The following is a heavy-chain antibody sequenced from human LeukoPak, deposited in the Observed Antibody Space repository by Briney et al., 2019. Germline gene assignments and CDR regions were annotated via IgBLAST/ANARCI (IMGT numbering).Heavy chain of an antibody. CDR2: ISSDGRIK. V-gene: IGHV3-30*04. D-gene: IGHD2-2*01. CDR1: GFTFSAYA. J-gene: IGHJ4*02. CDR3: ARGSVTKYRFFDN. Sequence: GGSLRLSCAASGFTFSAYAMHWVRQAPGKGLEWVAGISSDGRIKYYADSVKGRFTISRDNSENTMWLQMGSLRAEDTAVYYCARGSVTKYRFFDNWGQGTLVTVSS.